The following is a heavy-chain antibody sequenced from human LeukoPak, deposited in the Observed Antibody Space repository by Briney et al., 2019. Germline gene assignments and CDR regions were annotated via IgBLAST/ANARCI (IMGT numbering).Heavy chain of an antibody. CDR2: IYYSGST. J-gene: IGHJ3*02. V-gene: IGHV4-31*11. Sequence: PSETLSLTCAVYGGSFRDYYWSWIRQHPGKGLEWIGYIYYSGSTYYNPSLKSRVTISVDTSKNQFSLKLSSVTAADTAVYYCARDGGAVTMVRGPPLDHAFDIWGQGTMVTVSS. CDR3: ARDGGAVTMVRGPPLDHAFDI. D-gene: IGHD3-10*01. CDR1: GGSFRDYY.